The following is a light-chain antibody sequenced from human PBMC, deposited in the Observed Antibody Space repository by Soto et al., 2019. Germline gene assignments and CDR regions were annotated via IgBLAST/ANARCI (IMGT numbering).Light chain of an antibody. CDR3: QQYGSSPPT. Sequence: IVLKQSPAPLSVSQGERATLSCRATETVSTNLAWFQRKAGQPPRLLIYGSSTRATGVPDRFSGSWSGTECALIISSLQPEDVAVYYCQQYGSSPPTFGQGTKVDIK. J-gene: IGKJ1*01. CDR2: GSS. V-gene: IGKV3-15*01. CDR1: ETVSTN.